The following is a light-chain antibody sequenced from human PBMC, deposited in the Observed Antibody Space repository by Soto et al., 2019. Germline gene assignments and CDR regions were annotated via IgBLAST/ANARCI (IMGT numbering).Light chain of an antibody. CDR1: SSNIGSNT. V-gene: IGLV1-44*01. J-gene: IGLJ1*01. CDR2: SNN. CDR3: AAWDGSLNGYV. Sequence: QSVLTQPPSASGTPGQRVTISCSGSSSNIGSNTVNWYQQLPGTAPKLLMYSNNQRPSGVPDRFSGSKSGTSASLAISGLQSEDEGDYYCAAWDGSLNGYVFGTGTKVTVL.